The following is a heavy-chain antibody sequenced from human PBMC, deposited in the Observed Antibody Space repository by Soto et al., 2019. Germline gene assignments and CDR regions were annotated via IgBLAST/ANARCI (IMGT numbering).Heavy chain of an antibody. CDR1: GYTLTELS. D-gene: IGHD3-10*01. CDR2: FDPEDGET. Sequence: ASVKVSCKVSGYTLTELSMHWVRQAPGKGLEWMGGFDPEDGETIYAQKFQGRVTMTEDTSTDTAYMELSSLRSEDTAVYYCATARITMVRGVISPPPGPFDYWGQGTLVTVSS. J-gene: IGHJ4*02. CDR3: ATARITMVRGVISPPPGPFDY. V-gene: IGHV1-24*01.